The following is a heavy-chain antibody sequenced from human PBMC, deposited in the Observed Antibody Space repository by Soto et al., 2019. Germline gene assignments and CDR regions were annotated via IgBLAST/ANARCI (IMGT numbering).Heavy chain of an antibody. V-gene: IGHV4-31*03. D-gene: IGHD2-2*01. Sequence: PAETLSLTCTVSGGAVSSGSYRFIGIRQHPWKGLELIGYIHYGGSPYYNPSLKSRVTMSIDTSKNQFSLNLSSVTAADTAVYFCARVPFGDYQLLSYFDYWGQGTLVTVSS. CDR1: GGAVSSGSYR. CDR2: IHYGGSP. J-gene: IGHJ4*02. CDR3: ARVPFGDYQLLSYFDY.